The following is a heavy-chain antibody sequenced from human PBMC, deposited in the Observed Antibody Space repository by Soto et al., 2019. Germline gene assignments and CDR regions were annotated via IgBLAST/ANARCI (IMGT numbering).Heavy chain of an antibody. V-gene: IGHV3-21*01. CDR2: ISSSSSYI. Sequence: GGSLRLSCAASGFTFSSYSMNWVRQAPGKGLEWVSSISSSSSYIYYADSVKGRFTISRDNAKNSLYLQMNSLRAEDTAVYYCARDECSSTSCIEYFQHWGQGTLVTVSS. D-gene: IGHD2-2*01. J-gene: IGHJ1*01. CDR3: ARDECSSTSCIEYFQH. CDR1: GFTFSSYS.